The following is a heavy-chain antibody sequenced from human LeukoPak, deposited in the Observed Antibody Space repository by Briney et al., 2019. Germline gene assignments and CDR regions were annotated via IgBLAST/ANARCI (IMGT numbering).Heavy chain of an antibody. Sequence: SETLSLTCIVSGGSISSGSYYWSWIRQPAGKGLEWIGRIYTSGSTNYNPSLKSRVTISVDTSKNQFSLKLSSVTAADTVVYYCARDFSSNYVGWFDPWGQGTLVTVSS. V-gene: IGHV4-61*02. J-gene: IGHJ5*02. CDR2: IYTSGST. CDR3: ARDFSSNYVGWFDP. CDR1: GGSISSGSYY. D-gene: IGHD4-11*01.